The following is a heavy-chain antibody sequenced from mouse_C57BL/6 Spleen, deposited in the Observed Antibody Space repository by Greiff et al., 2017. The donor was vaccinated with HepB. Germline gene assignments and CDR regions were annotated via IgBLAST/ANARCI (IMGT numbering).Heavy chain of an antibody. D-gene: IGHD1-1*01. Sequence: EVQLKESGGGLVKPGGSLKLSCAASGFTFSDYGMHWVRQAPEKGLEWVAYISSGSSTIYYADTVKGRFTISRDNAKNTLFLQMTSLRSEDTAMYYCARGIITTVEGYFDVWGTGTTVTVSS. CDR1: GFTFSDYG. CDR3: ARGIITTVEGYFDV. V-gene: IGHV5-17*01. J-gene: IGHJ1*03. CDR2: ISSGSSTI.